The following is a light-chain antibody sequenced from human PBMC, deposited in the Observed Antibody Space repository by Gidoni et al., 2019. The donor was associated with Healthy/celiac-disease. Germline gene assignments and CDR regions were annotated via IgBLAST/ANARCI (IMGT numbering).Light chain of an antibody. V-gene: IGLV2-8*01. J-gene: IGLJ2*01. CDR3: SSYAGSNNVV. CDR2: EVS. Sequence: QSALTQPPSASGSPGQSVTISCTGTSSDVGGYNYVSWYQQHPGKAHKLMIYEVSKRPSGVPDRFSGSNSGNTASLTVSGLQAEDEADYYCSSYAGSNNVVFGGGTKLTVL. CDR1: SSDVGGYNY.